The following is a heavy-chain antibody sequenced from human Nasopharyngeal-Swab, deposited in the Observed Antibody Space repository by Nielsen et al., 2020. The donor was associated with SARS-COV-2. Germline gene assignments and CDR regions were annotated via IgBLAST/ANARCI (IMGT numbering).Heavy chain of an antibody. CDR2: IYYSGST. CDR3: VGSSWYGDYYYYYGMDV. J-gene: IGHJ6*02. D-gene: IGHD6-13*01. Sequence: GSLRLSCTVSGGSISSSSYYWGWIRQPPGKGLAWIGSIYYSGSTYDNPSLKSRVTISVDTSKNQFSLKLSSVTAADTAVYYCVGSSWYGDYYYYYGMDVWGQGTTVTVSS. CDR1: GGSISSSSYY. V-gene: IGHV4-39*07.